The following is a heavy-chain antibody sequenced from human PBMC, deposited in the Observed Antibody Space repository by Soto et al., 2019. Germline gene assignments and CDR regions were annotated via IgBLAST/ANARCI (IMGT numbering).Heavy chain of an antibody. Sequence: QVQLVQSGAEVKKPGASVKVSCKASGYTFTSYGISWVRQAPGQGLEWMGWISAYNGNTNYAQKLQGRVTMTTDTSTSTAYMELRSLGSDDTAVYYCARAVILTGYYSQSDYWGQGTLVTVSS. J-gene: IGHJ4*02. CDR1: GYTFTSYG. CDR3: ARAVILTGYYSQSDY. CDR2: ISAYNGNT. V-gene: IGHV1-18*01. D-gene: IGHD3-9*01.